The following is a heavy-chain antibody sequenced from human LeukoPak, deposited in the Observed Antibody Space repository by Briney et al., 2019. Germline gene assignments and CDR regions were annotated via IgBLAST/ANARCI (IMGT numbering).Heavy chain of an antibody. CDR3: ARSRGLAGAATVTDY. V-gene: IGHV4-59*08. D-gene: IGHD6-25*01. CDR2: VYNSGIT. J-gene: IGHJ4*02. Sequence: PSETLSLTCTVSGGPISNYYWTWIRQSPGQVLEWIGYVYNSGITDYNPSLKSRLTISLDTSKNQFSLRLSSMTAADTAVYYCARSRGLAGAATVTDYWGQGTRVIVSS. CDR1: GGPISNYY.